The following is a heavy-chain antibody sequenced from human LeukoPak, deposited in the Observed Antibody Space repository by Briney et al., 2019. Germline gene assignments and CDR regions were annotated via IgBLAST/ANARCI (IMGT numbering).Heavy chain of an antibody. D-gene: IGHD3-22*01. CDR3: ARDRFHVTYYYDSSGYFSFNY. V-gene: IGHV3-7*01. CDR1: GFTFNSYW. J-gene: IGHJ4*02. Sequence: GGSLRLSCAASGFTFNSYWMSWVRQAPGKGLEWVANIKQDGSEKYYVDSVKGRFTISRDNAKNSLYLQMNSLRAEDTAVYYCARDRFHVTYYYDSSGYFSFNYWGQGTLVTVSS. CDR2: IKQDGSEK.